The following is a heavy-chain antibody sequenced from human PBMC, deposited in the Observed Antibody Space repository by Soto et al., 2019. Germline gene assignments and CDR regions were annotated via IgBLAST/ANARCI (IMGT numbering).Heavy chain of an antibody. D-gene: IGHD1-26*01. V-gene: IGHV4-39*01. Sequence: LETLPLTCTVSGGSSSSSSYCWGWIRQPPGKGLEWIGSIYYSGSTYYNPSLKSRVTISVDTSKNQFSLKLSSVTAADTAVYYCATQEVGGSYVYTFDPWGQGTPVTVS. CDR2: IYYSGST. CDR1: GGSSSSSSYC. J-gene: IGHJ5*02. CDR3: ATQEVGGSYVYTFDP.